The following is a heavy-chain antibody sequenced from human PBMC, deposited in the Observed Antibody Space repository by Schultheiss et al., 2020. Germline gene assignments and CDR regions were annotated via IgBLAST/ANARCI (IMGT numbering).Heavy chain of an antibody. J-gene: IGHJ6*02. V-gene: IGHV4-59*12. CDR1: GGSFSGYY. CDR2: IYYSGST. D-gene: IGHD2-2*01. Sequence: SETLSLTCAVYGGSFSGYYWSWIRQPPGKGLEWIGYIYYSGSTNYNPSLKSRVTISVDKSKNQFSLKLSSVTAADTAVYYCARDGGREDIVVVPAASLDVWGQGTTVTVSS. CDR3: ARDGGREDIVVVPAASLDV.